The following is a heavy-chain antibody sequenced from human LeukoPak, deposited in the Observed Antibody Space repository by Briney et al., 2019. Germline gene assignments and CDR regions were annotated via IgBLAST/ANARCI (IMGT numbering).Heavy chain of an antibody. CDR1: GASVSSGSYY. V-gene: IGHV4-61*03. Sequence: PSETLSLTCTVSGASVSSGSYYWSWIRQPPGKGLEWIGYIYYSGSTDYHPSLKSRVTISLDTSRNHFSLRLTSVTAADTAVYYYARDQSQYYYDSGGYLLWGQGTLVTVSS. J-gene: IGHJ4*02. CDR2: IYYSGST. CDR3: ARDQSQYYYDSGGYLL. D-gene: IGHD3-22*01.